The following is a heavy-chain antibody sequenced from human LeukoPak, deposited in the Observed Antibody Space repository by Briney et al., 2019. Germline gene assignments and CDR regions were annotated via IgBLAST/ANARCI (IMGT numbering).Heavy chain of an antibody. D-gene: IGHD6-19*01. V-gene: IGHV4-39*07. Sequence: PSETLSLTCTVSGGSISSSSYYWGWIRQPPGKGLEWIGSIYYSGSTYYNPSLKGRVTISVDTSKNQFSLKLSSVTAADTAVYYCAREHRSGCADYWGQGTLVTVSS. J-gene: IGHJ4*02. CDR1: GGSISSSSYY. CDR3: AREHRSGCADY. CDR2: IYYSGST.